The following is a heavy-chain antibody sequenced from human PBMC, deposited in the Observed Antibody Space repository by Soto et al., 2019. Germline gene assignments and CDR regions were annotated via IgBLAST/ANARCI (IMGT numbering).Heavy chain of an antibody. CDR1: GFTFSSYA. V-gene: IGHV3-23*01. CDR2: ISGSGGST. D-gene: IGHD3-3*01. Sequence: GGSLRLSCAASGFTFSSYAMSWVRQAPGKGLEWVSAISGSGGSTYYADSVKGRFTISRDNSKTTLYLQMNSLRAEDTAVYYCAKDRDSYYDFWYYFDYWGQGTLVTVSS. J-gene: IGHJ4*02. CDR3: AKDRDSYYDFWYYFDY.